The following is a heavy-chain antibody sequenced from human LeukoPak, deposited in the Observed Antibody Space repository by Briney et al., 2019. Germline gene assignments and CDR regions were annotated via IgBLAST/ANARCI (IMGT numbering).Heavy chain of an antibody. Sequence: SETLSLTCTVSGGSISSYYWSWIRQPPGKGLEWIGYIYYSGSTNYNPSLKSRVTISVDTSKNQFSLKLSSVTAADTAVYYCARDALDIVVVPAAIYYYYYMDVWGKGTTVTVSS. CDR3: ARDALDIVVVPAAIYYYYYMDV. D-gene: IGHD2-2*01. CDR1: GGSISSYY. V-gene: IGHV4-59*01. CDR2: IYYSGST. J-gene: IGHJ6*03.